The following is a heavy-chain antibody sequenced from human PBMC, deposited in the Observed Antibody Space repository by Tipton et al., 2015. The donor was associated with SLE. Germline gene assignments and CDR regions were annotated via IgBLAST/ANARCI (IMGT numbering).Heavy chain of an antibody. V-gene: IGHV4-39*07. D-gene: IGHD6-19*01. J-gene: IGHJ4*02. CDR2: VYYSGST. Sequence: GLVKPSETLSLICTVSGDSISANSYHWGWVSQPPGKGLEWIGNVYYSGSTYYSASLRSRVTISLDRSKNHFSPTLNSVTAADTAVYYCAKTTVYSNDWPYFDHWGQGTLVTVSS. CDR1: GDSISANSYH. CDR3: AKTTVYSNDWPYFDH.